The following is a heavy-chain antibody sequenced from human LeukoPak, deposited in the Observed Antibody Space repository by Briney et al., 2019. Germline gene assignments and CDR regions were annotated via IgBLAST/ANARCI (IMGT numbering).Heavy chain of an antibody. J-gene: IGHJ5*02. V-gene: IGHV4-39*07. CDR2: IYYSGST. CDR1: GGSISTSRYY. CDR3: ARDQVAGRGTTWFDP. Sequence: SETLSLTCTVSGGSISTSRYYWGWIRQPPGKGLEWIGSIYYSGSTYYNPSLKSRVTISVDTSKNQFSLKLSSVTAADTAVYYCARDQVAGRGTTWFDPWGQGTLVTVSS. D-gene: IGHD6-19*01.